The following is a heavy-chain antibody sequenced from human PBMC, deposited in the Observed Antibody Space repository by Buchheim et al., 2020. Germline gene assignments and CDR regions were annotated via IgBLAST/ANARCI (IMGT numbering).Heavy chain of an antibody. CDR2: IYYSGST. V-gene: IGHV4-39*01. CDR1: GGSISSSSYY. J-gene: IGHJ4*02. CDR3: ARLTARLLWFGEYSY. D-gene: IGHD3-10*01. Sequence: QLQLQESGPGLVKPSETLSLTCTVSGGSISSSSYYWGWIRQPPGKGLEWIGSIYYSGSTYYNPSLKSRVTISVDTSKNQFSLKLSSVTAADTAVYYCARLTARLLWFGEYSYWGQGTL.